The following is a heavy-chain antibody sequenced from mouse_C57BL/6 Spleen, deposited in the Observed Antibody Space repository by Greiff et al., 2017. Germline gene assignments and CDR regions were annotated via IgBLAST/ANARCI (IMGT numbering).Heavy chain of an antibody. Sequence: QVQLQQSGAELARPGASVKLSCKASGYTFTSYGISWVKQRTGQGLEWIGEIYPRSGNTYYNEKFKGKATLTADKSSSTAYMELRSLTSEDSAVYFCAREVYYGNYWYFDVWGTGTTVTVSS. V-gene: IGHV1-81*01. D-gene: IGHD2-1*01. CDR1: GYTFTSYG. J-gene: IGHJ1*03. CDR3: AREVYYGNYWYFDV. CDR2: IYPRSGNT.